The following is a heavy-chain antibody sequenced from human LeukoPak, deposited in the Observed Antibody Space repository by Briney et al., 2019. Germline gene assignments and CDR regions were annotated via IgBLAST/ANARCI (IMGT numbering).Heavy chain of an antibody. CDR2: VSGNGNYR. V-gene: IGHV3-23*01. Sequence: PGGSLRLSCVASGFTFSTYSMIWARQAPGKGLEWVSVVSGNGNYRYYADSVKGRFTISRDNSKNTLYLQMNSLRAEDTAVYYCAKGTTNWGSYYMDVWGKGTTVTVSS. D-gene: IGHD7-27*01. CDR1: GFTFSTYS. CDR3: AKGTTNWGSYYMDV. J-gene: IGHJ6*03.